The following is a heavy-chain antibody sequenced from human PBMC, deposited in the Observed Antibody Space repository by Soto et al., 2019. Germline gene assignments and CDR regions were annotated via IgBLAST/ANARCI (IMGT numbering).Heavy chain of an antibody. CDR3: ARTDVGYYDSSGYYHSSEFDY. Sequence: ALVKVSCKASGYTFTSYGISWVRQAPGQGLEWMGWISAYNGNTNYAQKLQGRVTMTTDTSTSTAYMELRSLRSDDTAVYYCARTDVGYYDSSGYYHSSEFDYWGQG. J-gene: IGHJ4*02. CDR1: GYTFTSYG. V-gene: IGHV1-18*01. D-gene: IGHD3-22*01. CDR2: ISAYNGNT.